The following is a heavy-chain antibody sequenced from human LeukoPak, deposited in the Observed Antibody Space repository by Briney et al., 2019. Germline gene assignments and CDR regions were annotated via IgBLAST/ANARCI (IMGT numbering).Heavy chain of an antibody. V-gene: IGHV3-48*01. J-gene: IGHJ4*02. D-gene: IGHD2-2*02. CDR1: GFTFSSYS. CDR3: AGYNCSSTRCYTGGFDY. Sequence: GGSLRLSCAASGFTFSSYSMNWVRQAPGKGLEWVSYISSSSSTIYYADSVKGRFTISRDKSKNTLYLQMNSLRAEDTAVYYCAGYNCSSTRCYTGGFDYWGQGTLVTVSS. CDR2: ISSSSSTI.